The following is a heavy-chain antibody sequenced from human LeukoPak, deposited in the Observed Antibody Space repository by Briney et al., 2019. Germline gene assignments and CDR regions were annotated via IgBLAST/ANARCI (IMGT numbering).Heavy chain of an antibody. CDR1: SGSISSYY. Sequence: ASETLSLTCTVSSGSISSYYWSWIRQPAGKGLEWIGRIYTSGSTNYNPSLKSRVTMSVDTSKNQFSLKLSSVTAADTAVYYCAREWYYYDSSGYPVPAWFDPWGQGTLVTVSS. J-gene: IGHJ5*02. D-gene: IGHD3-22*01. V-gene: IGHV4-4*07. CDR3: AREWYYYDSSGYPVPAWFDP. CDR2: IYTSGST.